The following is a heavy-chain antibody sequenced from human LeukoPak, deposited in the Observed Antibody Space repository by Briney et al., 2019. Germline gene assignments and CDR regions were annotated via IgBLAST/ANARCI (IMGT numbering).Heavy chain of an antibody. CDR1: GFSFGGHY. J-gene: IGHJ4*02. V-gene: IGHV3/OR16-9*01. D-gene: IGHD3-10*01. CDR3: VRHAGRAGGQ. CDR2: ISGNGGDI. Sequence: GGSLRLSCAASGFSFGGHYMSWVRQAPGKGPEWISYISGNGGDIAYADSVKGRFTISRDNAKNSLHLQMNSLRVEDTAVYHCVRHAGRAGGQWGQGTLVTVSS.